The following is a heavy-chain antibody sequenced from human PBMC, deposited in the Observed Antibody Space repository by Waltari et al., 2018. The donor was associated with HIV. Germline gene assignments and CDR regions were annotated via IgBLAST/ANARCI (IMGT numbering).Heavy chain of an antibody. Sequence: EVHLVESGGDLLKPGGCLRLSCAASGFTFSNAWMTWVRQAPGEGLEWVGRIKSKSDGGRTDYNAAVKGRFTISRDDSKTTLFLQMNSLKTEDTAVYYCTTEEGYGSGSYLDYWGQGTPLTVSS. D-gene: IGHD3-10*01. CDR1: GFTFSNAW. CDR3: TTEEGYGSGSYLDY. CDR2: IKSKSDGGRT. V-gene: IGHV3-15*01. J-gene: IGHJ4*02.